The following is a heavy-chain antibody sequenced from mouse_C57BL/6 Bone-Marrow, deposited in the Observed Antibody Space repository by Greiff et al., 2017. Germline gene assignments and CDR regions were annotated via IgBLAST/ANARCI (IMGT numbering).Heavy chain of an antibody. Sequence: VQLQQSGPELVKPGASVKISCKASGYTFTDYYMNWVKQSHGKSLEWIGDINPNNGGTSYNQKFKGKATLTVDKSSSTAYMELRSLTSEDSAVYYCARSNWDVGDYWGQGTSVTVSS. J-gene: IGHJ4*01. CDR2: INPNNGGT. CDR3: ARSNWDVGDY. V-gene: IGHV1-26*01. CDR1: GYTFTDYY. D-gene: IGHD4-1*01.